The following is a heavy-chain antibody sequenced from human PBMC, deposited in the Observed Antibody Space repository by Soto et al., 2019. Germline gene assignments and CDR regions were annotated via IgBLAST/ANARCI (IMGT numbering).Heavy chain of an antibody. CDR2: IYYSGST. Sequence: PSETLSLTCTVSGGSISSGGYYWSWIRQHPGKGLEWIGYIYYSGSTYYNPSLKSRVTISVDTSKNQFSLKLSSVTAADTAVYYCATSLPLNSYMDVWGKGTTVTVSS. CDR3: ATSLPLNSYMDV. CDR1: GGSISSGGYY. V-gene: IGHV4-31*03. J-gene: IGHJ6*03.